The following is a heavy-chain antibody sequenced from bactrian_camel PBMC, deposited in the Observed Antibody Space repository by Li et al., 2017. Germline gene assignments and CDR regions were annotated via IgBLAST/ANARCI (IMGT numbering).Heavy chain of an antibody. Sequence: DVQLVESGGGLVQAGGSLRLSCVASGFTFSSSGMSWVRQVPGKGLECVARISGSNAREYYADSVKGRFTISRDNAKNTVFLQLNSLKTDDMAMYYCAKGGSGGTWYWGQGTQVTVS. CDR2: ISGSNARE. V-gene: IGHV3S40*01. CDR1: GFTFSSSG. J-gene: IGHJ4*01. D-gene: IGHD7*01. CDR3: AKGGSGGTWY.